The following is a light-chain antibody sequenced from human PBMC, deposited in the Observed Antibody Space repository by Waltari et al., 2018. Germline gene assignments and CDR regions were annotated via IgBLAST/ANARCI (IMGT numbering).Light chain of an antibody. CDR3: QQYGSFT. CDR1: QSVPTNY. V-gene: IGKV3-20*01. J-gene: IGKJ4*01. Sequence: IVLTQSPGTRSLSPGERATLSCRASQSVPTNYLAWYQHKPGQAPRLLIYGASRRATGTPDRISGSGSGTDFTLTISRLESEDSAVYFCQQYGSFTFGGGTKVEIK. CDR2: GAS.